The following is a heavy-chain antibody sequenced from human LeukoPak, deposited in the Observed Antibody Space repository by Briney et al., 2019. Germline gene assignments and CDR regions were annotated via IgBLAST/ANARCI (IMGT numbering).Heavy chain of an antibody. CDR1: GFTFSDYY. CDR3: ARAYAKGDIDY. V-gene: IGHV3-11*04. D-gene: IGHD3-10*01. Sequence: PGGSLRLSCAASGFTFSDYYINWIRQAPGKGLEWVSYISSYGSTIYYADSVKGRFTISRDNAKNSLYLQMNSLRAEDTAVYYCARAYAKGDIDYWGQGTLVTVSS. J-gene: IGHJ4*02. CDR2: ISSYGSTI.